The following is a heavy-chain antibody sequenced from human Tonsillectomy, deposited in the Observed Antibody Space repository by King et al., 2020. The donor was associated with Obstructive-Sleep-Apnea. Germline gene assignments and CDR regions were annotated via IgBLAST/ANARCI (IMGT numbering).Heavy chain of an antibody. CDR2: VYNSCSN. CDR3: AKDASGTYYNWFDP. J-gene: IGHJ5*02. Sequence: VQLQESGPGLVKPSETRFLTCIVFCGPIGNYYWSLVRKPPGKGLEWIGFVYNSCSNIYNPSLMSRVTISVDTSKNQYSLRLTSLTPADAAVYYCAKDASGTYYNWFDPWGQGIPVTVSS. D-gene: IGHD3-10*01. CDR1: CGPIGNYY. V-gene: IGHV4-59*01.